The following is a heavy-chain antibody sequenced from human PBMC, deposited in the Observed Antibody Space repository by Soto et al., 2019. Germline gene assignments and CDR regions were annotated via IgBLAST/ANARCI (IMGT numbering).Heavy chain of an antibody. CDR2: MNPNSGNT. V-gene: IGHV1-8*01. CDR1: GYTFTSYD. J-gene: IGHJ4*02. CDR3: TMEKVGANDY. D-gene: IGHD1-26*01. Sequence: QVQLVQSGAEVKKPGASVKVSCKASGYTFTSYDINWVRQATGKGLEWMGWMNPNSGNTGYAQKILGRLTMTRNTSISTADMVRSCLRPEDTSVLYCTMEKVGANDYSGQGTLVTVSS.